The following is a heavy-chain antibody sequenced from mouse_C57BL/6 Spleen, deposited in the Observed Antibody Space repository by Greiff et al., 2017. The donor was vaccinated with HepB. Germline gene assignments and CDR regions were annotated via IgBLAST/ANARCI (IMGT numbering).Heavy chain of an antibody. CDR2: IKPGSGGT. J-gene: IGHJ2*01. CDR1: GYAFTNFL. V-gene: IGHV1-54*01. D-gene: IGHD3-2*01. CDR3: AGGETAPFDY. Sequence: VQLQQSGAELVRPGTSVKVSCKASGYAFTNFLIELVKERPGQGLVWIGVIKPGSGGTNYNEKFKGKATLTADKSSSTVYMQLSSLTSEDSAVYCCAGGETAPFDYWGQGTTLTVSS.